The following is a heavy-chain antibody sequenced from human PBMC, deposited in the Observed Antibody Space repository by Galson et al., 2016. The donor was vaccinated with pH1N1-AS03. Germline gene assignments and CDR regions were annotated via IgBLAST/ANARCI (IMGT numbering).Heavy chain of an antibody. V-gene: IGHV1-2*04. D-gene: IGHD1-26*01. CDR1: GYIFTGFY. Sequence: SVKVSCKASGYIFTGFYVHWVRQAPGQGLEWMGWINTDSGVTNYAQKFEAWVTMTRDTSASTAYMELYGLKSDDTAVYYCARDPRGPCSSATCATTYYFGMDVWAKGPRSSSP. CDR2: INTDSGVT. CDR3: ARDPRGPCSSATCATTYYFGMDV. J-gene: IGHJ6*02.